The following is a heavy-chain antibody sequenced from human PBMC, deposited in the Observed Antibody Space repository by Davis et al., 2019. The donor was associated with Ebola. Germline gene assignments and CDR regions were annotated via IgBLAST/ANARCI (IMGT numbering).Heavy chain of an antibody. J-gene: IGHJ4*02. CDR2: IYYSGST. CDR3: ARGGGITMIQPFDY. V-gene: IGHV4-39*07. D-gene: IGHD3-22*01. CDR1: GGPISSSSYY. Sequence: PSETLSLTCTVPGGPISSSSYYWGWIRQPPGKGLEWIGSIYYSGSTYYNPSLKSRVTISVDKSKNQFSLKLSSVTAADTAVYYCARGGGITMIQPFDYWGQGTLVTVSS.